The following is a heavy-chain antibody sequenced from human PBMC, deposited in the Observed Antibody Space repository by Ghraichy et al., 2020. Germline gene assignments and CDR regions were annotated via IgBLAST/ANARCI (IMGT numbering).Heavy chain of an antibody. CDR1: GFTFSSYA. J-gene: IGHJ4*02. D-gene: IGHD2-2*01. Sequence: GSLRLSCAASGFTFSSYAMSWVRQAPGKGLEWVSAISGSGGSTYYADSVKGRFTISRDNSKNTLYLQMNSLRAEDTAVYYCAKDSCSSTSCSQDYWGQGTLVTVSS. V-gene: IGHV3-23*01. CDR3: AKDSCSSTSCSQDY. CDR2: ISGSGGST.